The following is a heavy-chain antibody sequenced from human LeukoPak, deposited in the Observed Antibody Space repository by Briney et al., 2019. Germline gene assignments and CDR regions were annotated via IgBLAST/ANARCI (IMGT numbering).Heavy chain of an antibody. V-gene: IGHV3-23*01. Sequence: GGSLRLSCAASGFTFSSYAMSWVRQAPGKGLEGVSVISGSSGNTYYADSVKGRFTISRDNAKNSLYLQMNSLRAEDTAVYYCARVGPEGDQLLYYDYWGQGTLVTVSS. CDR1: GFTFSSYA. CDR2: ISGSSGNT. CDR3: ARVGPEGDQLLYYDY. J-gene: IGHJ4*02. D-gene: IGHD2-2*02.